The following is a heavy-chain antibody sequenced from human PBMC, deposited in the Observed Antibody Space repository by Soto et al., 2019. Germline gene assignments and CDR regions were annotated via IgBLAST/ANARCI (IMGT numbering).Heavy chain of an antibody. J-gene: IGHJ6*02. D-gene: IGHD5-12*01. V-gene: IGHV3-33*01. CDR2: IWYDGSNK. CDR3: ARDHEWLPLVSHYYYGMDV. CDR1: GFTFSSYG. Sequence: GGSLRLSCAASGFTFSSYGMHWVRQAPGKGLEWVAVIWYDGSNKYYADSVKGRFTISRDNSKNTLYLQMNSLRAEDTAVYYCARDHEWLPLVSHYYYGMDVWGQGTTVTVSS.